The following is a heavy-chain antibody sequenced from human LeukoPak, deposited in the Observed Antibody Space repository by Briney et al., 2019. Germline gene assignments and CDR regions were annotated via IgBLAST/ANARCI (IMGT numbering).Heavy chain of an antibody. J-gene: IGHJ4*02. CDR2: IYYSGTT. CDR1: GGRINNHY. V-gene: IGHV4-59*11. Sequence: SGTLSLTCTVSGGRINNHYWTWIRQPPGKGLEWLGYIYYSGTTNYNPSLRSRVTISIDTSKNQFSLKMSSVAAADTAVYYCARDLMGASHFDYWGQGTLVTVSS. D-gene: IGHD4/OR15-4a*01. CDR3: ARDLMGASHFDY.